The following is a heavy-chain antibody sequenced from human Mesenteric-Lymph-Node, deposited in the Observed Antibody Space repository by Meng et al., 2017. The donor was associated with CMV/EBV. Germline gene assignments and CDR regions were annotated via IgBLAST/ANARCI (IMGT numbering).Heavy chain of an antibody. CDR3: AREGGFYDITGWAALDL. V-gene: IGHV1-69*10. J-gene: IGHJ3*01. CDR1: GDTSSTYV. D-gene: IGHD3-22*01. Sequence: SVKVSCKASGDTSSTYVIRWVRQAPGQGLEWVGGIIPMLGVPHYAQKFQGRVTITADKSTNTAYMELSSLRSEDTAVYYCAREGGFYDITGWAALDLWGQGTMVTVSS. CDR2: IIPMLGVP.